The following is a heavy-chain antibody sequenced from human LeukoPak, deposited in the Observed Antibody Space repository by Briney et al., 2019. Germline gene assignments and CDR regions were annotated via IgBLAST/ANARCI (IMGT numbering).Heavy chain of an antibody. J-gene: IGHJ4*02. CDR3: ATPNSGRFYYLDY. V-gene: IGHV4-59*04. D-gene: IGHD1-26*01. Sequence: GSLRLSCAASGFTFSSYSMNWVRQAPGKGLEWIGTIDYSGTSHYNPSLKSRVTMSVDTSKNQVSLSLSSMTAADTADYYCATPNSGRFYYLDYWGQGILVTVSS. CDR2: IDYSGTS. CDR1: GFTFSSYSMN.